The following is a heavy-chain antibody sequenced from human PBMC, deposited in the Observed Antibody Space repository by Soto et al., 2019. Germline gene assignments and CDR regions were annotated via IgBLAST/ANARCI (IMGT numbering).Heavy chain of an antibody. D-gene: IGHD3-3*01. J-gene: IGHJ5*02. CDR3: ARTYYDFWSGPRGWFDP. Sequence: SETLSLTCTVSGGSISSSSYYWGWIRQPPGKGLEWIGSIYYSGSTYYNPSLKSRVTISVDTSKNQFSLKLSSMTAADTAVYYCARTYYDFWSGPRGWFDPWGQGTLVTVSS. CDR2: IYYSGST. V-gene: IGHV4-39*01. CDR1: GGSISSSSYY.